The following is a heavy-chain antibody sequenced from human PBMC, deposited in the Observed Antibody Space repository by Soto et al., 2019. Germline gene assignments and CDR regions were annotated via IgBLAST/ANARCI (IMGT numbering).Heavy chain of an antibody. V-gene: IGHV3-33*01. Sequence: GSLRLSCAASGFTFSSYGMHWVRQAPGKGLEWVAVIWYDGSNKYYADSVKGRFTISRDNSKNTLYMQMNSRRAEDTAVYYCARDLTLLWFGEWIVGPAKAGVHGMGVWGQGTTVTVSS. D-gene: IGHD3-10*01. CDR1: GFTFSSYG. CDR3: ARDLTLLWFGEWIVGPAKAGVHGMGV. J-gene: IGHJ6*02. CDR2: IWYDGSNK.